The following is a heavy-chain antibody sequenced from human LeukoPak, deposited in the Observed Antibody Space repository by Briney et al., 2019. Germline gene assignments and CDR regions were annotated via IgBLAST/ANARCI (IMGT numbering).Heavy chain of an antibody. Sequence: SETLSLTCTVSGGSISSGGYSWSWIRQHPGKGLEWIGYIYYSGSTYYNPSLKSRVTISVDTSKNQFSLKLSSVTAADTAVYYCARTPYCGGDCYSSEGDYFDYWGQGTLVTVSS. CDR3: ARTPYCGGDCYSSEGDYFDY. CDR2: IYYSGST. J-gene: IGHJ4*02. CDR1: GGSISSGGYS. D-gene: IGHD2-21*02. V-gene: IGHV4-31*03.